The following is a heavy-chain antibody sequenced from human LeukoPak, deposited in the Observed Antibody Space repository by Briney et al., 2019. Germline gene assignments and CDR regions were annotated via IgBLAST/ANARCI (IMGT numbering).Heavy chain of an antibody. CDR2: ISYDGSNK. CDR3: SGGYNDFWSGSQFVS. Sequence: GGSLRLSCAASGFIFSGHVMHWVRQAPGKGLEWVSLISYDGSNKDYADSVKGRFTISRDNSKNTLYLQMNSLRAEDTAVYCGSGGYNDFWSGSQFVSWGQGTLVIVSS. CDR1: GFIFSGHV. J-gene: IGHJ4*02. D-gene: IGHD3-3*01. V-gene: IGHV3-30-3*01.